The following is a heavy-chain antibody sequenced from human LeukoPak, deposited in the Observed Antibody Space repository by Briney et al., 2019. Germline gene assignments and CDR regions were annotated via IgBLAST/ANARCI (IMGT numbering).Heavy chain of an antibody. CDR3: ARPRGIGGFDY. V-gene: IGHV4-34*01. CDR1: GGSFSGYY. Sequence: SETLSLTCAVYGGSFSGYYWSWIRQPPGKGLEWIGEINHSGSTNYNPSLKSRVTISVDTSKNQFSLKLSSVTAADTAVYYCARPRGIGGFDYWGQGPRSPSPQ. J-gene: IGHJ4*02. D-gene: IGHD1-26*01. CDR2: INHSGST.